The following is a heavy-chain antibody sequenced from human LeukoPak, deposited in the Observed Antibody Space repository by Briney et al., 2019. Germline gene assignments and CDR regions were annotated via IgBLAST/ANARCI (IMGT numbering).Heavy chain of an antibody. D-gene: IGHD2-8*01. Sequence: GGSLRLSCAASGFTFSSFAMTWVRQAPGKGLEWVSGIHGSGGITYYADSVMGRFTISRDNSRKMLYLQMNSLRVEDTAVYYCAKERIVLMVYAMMKGSFDYWGQGTLVTVSS. V-gene: IGHV3-23*01. CDR2: IHGSGGIT. CDR1: GFTFSSFA. J-gene: IGHJ4*02. CDR3: AKERIVLMVYAMMKGSFDY.